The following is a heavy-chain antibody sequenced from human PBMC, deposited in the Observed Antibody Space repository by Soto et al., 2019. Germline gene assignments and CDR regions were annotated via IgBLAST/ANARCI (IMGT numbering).Heavy chain of an antibody. D-gene: IGHD6-19*01. Sequence: QVQLQESGPGLVKPSETLSLNCSVSGGSISRYYWNWIRQPPGKGLEWIGYISHRGSTNYNPSLKSRVTISVDTSNNQFSPKLSSVTAADTTVYYCARDPAVAGTEYLDYWGQGTLVTVSS. J-gene: IGHJ4*02. CDR3: ARDPAVAGTEYLDY. CDR2: ISHRGST. V-gene: IGHV4-59*01. CDR1: GGSISRYY.